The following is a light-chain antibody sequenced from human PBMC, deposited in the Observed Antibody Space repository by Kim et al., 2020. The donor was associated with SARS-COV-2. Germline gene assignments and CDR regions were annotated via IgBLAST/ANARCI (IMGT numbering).Light chain of an antibody. CDR3: CSYAGSYTFWV. J-gene: IGLJ3*02. CDR2: DVS. V-gene: IGLV2-11*01. Sequence: QSALTQPRSVSRSPVQSVTISCTGTSSDVGGYNYVSWYQQHPGKAPKLMIYDVSKRPSGVPDRFSGSKSGNTASLTISGLQAEDEAEYYCCSYAGSYTFWVFGGGTQLTVL. CDR1: SSDVGGYNY.